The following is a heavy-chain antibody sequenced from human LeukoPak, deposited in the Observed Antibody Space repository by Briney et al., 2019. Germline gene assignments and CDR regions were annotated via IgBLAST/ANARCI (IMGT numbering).Heavy chain of an antibody. D-gene: IGHD3-3*01. CDR1: GYTFTSYG. CDR2: ISAYNGNT. V-gene: IGHV1-18*01. CDR3: ARVTQHLTIFRIDY. J-gene: IGHJ4*02. Sequence: GASVKVSCKASGYTFTSYGISWVRQAPGQGLEWMGWISAYNGNTNYAQKLQGRVTMTTDTSTSTAYMELRSLRSDDTAVYYCARVTQHLTIFRIDYWGQGTLVTVSS.